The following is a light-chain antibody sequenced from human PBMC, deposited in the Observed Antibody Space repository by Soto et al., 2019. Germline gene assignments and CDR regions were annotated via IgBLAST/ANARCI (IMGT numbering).Light chain of an antibody. V-gene: IGKV3-20*01. CDR1: QSVSSSY. CDR3: QQHNNWPPIT. J-gene: IGKJ5*01. Sequence: EIVLTQSPGTLSLSPWERATLSCRASQSVSSSYLAWYQQKPGQAPRLLIYGASSRATGIPDRFSGSGSGTDFTLTISRLEPEDFAVYYCQQHNNWPPITFGQGTRLEIK. CDR2: GAS.